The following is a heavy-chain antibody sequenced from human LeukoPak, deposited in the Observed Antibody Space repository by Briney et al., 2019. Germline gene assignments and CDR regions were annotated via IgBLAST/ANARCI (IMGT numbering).Heavy chain of an antibody. CDR3: ARDFAVVPVVLYYYYYGMDV. Sequence: ASVKVSFKASGYTFTSYGISGVRQAPGQGVEWVGWISSYNGNTNYAQKLQGRVTMTTDTSTSTAYMELRSLRSDDTAVYYCARDFAVVPVVLYYYYYGMDVWGQGTTVTVSS. D-gene: IGHD2-2*01. J-gene: IGHJ6*02. CDR2: ISSYNGNT. CDR1: GYTFTSYG. V-gene: IGHV1-18*01.